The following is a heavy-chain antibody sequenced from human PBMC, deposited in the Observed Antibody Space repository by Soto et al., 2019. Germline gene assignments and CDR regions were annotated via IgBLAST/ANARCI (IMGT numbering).Heavy chain of an antibody. CDR1: GFTFSNAW. J-gene: IGHJ3*02. Sequence: GGSLRLSCAASGFTFSNAWMNWVRQAPGKGLEWVGRIKSKTDGGTTDYAAPVKGRFTISRDDSKNTLYLQMNSLKTEDTAVYYCTTSLGYCSSTSCPDDASDIWGQGTMVTVS. D-gene: IGHD2-2*01. CDR2: IKSKTDGGTT. CDR3: TTSLGYCSSTSCPDDASDI. V-gene: IGHV3-15*07.